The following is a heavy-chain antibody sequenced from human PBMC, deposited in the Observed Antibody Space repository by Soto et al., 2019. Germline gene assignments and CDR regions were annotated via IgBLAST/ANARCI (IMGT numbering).Heavy chain of an antibody. CDR3: ARDGYTLTPNYYSGMDV. CDR1: GGSISSYY. J-gene: IGHJ6*02. Sequence: QVQLQESGPGLVKPSETLSLTCTVSGGSISSYYWSWIRQPPGKGLEWIGYIYYTGSTNYNPSLKSRVTISVDXSXNYXSLKLSSVTAADTAVYYCARDGYTLTPNYYSGMDVWGQGTTVTVSS. V-gene: IGHV4-59*01. CDR2: IYYTGST. D-gene: IGHD4-4*01.